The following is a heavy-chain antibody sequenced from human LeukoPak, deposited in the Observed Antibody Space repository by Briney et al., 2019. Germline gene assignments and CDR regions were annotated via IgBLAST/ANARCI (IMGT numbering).Heavy chain of an antibody. J-gene: IGHJ4*02. V-gene: IGHV4-34*01. CDR1: GGSLSGYY. Sequence: SETLSLTPVDHGGSLSGYYWSWIRHRPGKGLEWIGEINHSGSTNYNPSLKSRVTISVDTYKNQFSLKLSSVTAADTAVYYCARRIAAAVNYINYWGQGTLVTVSS. CDR2: INHSGST. D-gene: IGHD6-13*01. CDR3: ARRIAAAVNYINY.